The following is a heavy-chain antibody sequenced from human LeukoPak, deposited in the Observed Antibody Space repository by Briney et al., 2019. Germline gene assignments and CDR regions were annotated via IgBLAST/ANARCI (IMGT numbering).Heavy chain of an antibody. CDR3: AREKYSSSWYIDGQRDAFDI. CDR2: IWYDGNK. Sequence: GRSLRLSCAASGFTFSSYGMHWVRQAPGKGLEWVAVIWYDGNKYYADSVKGRFTISRDNSKNTLYLQTNSLRAEDTAVYYCAREKYSSSWYIDGQRDAFDIWGQGTMVTVSS. CDR1: GFTFSSYG. D-gene: IGHD6-13*01. J-gene: IGHJ3*02. V-gene: IGHV3-33*01.